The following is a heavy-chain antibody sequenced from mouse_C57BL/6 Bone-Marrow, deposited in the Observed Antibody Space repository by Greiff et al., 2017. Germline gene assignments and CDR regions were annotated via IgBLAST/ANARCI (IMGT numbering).Heavy chain of an antibody. D-gene: IGHD2-1*01. CDR1: GFSLTSYG. CDR2: IWSGGST. CDR3: AKSSIYYRKGAMDY. V-gene: IGHV2-4*01. J-gene: IGHJ4*01. Sequence: VQLVESGPGLVQPSQSLSITCTVSGFSLTSYGVHWVRQPPGKGLEWLGVIWSGGSTDYNAAFISRLSISKDNSESQVFCKMNSLHADDTAIYYCAKSSIYYRKGAMDYWGQGTSVTVSS.